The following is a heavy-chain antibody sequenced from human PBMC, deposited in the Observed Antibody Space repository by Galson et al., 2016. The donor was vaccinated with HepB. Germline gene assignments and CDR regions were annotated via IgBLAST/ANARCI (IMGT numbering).Heavy chain of an antibody. V-gene: IGHV4-31*03. D-gene: IGHD3-10*01. J-gene: IGHJ4*02. CDR3: ASDRSSGSGNFGY. CDR1: GGSISSGGYY. CDR2: IYHSGST. Sequence: TLSLTCTVSGGSISSGGYYWSWIRQHPGKGLEWIGYIYHSGSTYYNPSLKSRVSISVDTSKNQFSLRLSSVTAADTAVYYCASDRSSGSGNFGYWGQGTLVTVSS.